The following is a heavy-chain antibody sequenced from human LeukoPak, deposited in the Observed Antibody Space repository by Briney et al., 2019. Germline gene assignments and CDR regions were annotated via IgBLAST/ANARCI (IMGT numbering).Heavy chain of an antibody. CDR3: ARDLRTTVTTWFFGY. V-gene: IGHV3-30-3*01. Sequence: GRSLRLSCAASGFTFSSYAIHWVRQAPGKGLEWVAVISYDGGDKYYADSVKGRFTISRDNSKNTVYLQMNSLRAEDAAVYYCARDLRTTVTTWFFGYWGQGTLVTVSS. CDR2: ISYDGGDK. CDR1: GFTFSSYA. J-gene: IGHJ4*02. D-gene: IGHD4-17*01.